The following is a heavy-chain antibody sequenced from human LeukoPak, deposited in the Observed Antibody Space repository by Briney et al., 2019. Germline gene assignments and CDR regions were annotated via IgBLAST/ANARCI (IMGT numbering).Heavy chain of an antibody. J-gene: IGHJ4*02. D-gene: IGHD2-21*01. CDR1: GFTFSSYE. CDR3: ASFERGSGVVWDDY. Sequence: GGSLRLSCAASGFTFSSYEMNWVRQAPGKGLEWVSYISSSGSTIYYADSVKGRFTISRDNAKNSLYLQMNSLRAEDTAVYYCASFERGSGVVWDDYWGQGTLVTVSS. V-gene: IGHV3-48*03. CDR2: ISSSGSTI.